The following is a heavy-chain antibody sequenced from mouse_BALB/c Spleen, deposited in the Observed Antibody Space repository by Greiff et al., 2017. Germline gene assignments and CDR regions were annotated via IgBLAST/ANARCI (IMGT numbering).Heavy chain of an antibody. CDR2: IWAGGST. Sequence: QVQLQQSGPGLVAPSQSLSITCTVSGFSLTSYGVHWVRQPPGKGLEWLGVIWAGGSTNYNSALMSRLSISKDNSKSQVFLKMNSLQTDDTATYYCAKRAPIYYGPLAYWGQGTLVTVSA. CDR3: AKRAPIYYGPLAY. CDR1: GFSLTSYG. V-gene: IGHV2-9*02. J-gene: IGHJ3*01. D-gene: IGHD2-1*01.